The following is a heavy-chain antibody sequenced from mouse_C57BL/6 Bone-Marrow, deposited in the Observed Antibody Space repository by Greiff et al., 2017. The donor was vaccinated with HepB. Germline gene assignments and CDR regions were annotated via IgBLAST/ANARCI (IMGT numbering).Heavy chain of an antibody. J-gene: IGHJ4*01. Sequence: QVQLKESGPELVKPGASVKISCKASGYSFTSYYIHWVKQRPGQGLEWIGWIYPGSGNTKYNEKFKGKATLTADTSSSTAYMQLSSLTSEDSAVYYSARGDGNYGAMDYWGQGTSVTVSS. D-gene: IGHD2-1*01. CDR3: ARGDGNYGAMDY. CDR2: IYPGSGNT. CDR1: GYSFTSYY. V-gene: IGHV1-66*01.